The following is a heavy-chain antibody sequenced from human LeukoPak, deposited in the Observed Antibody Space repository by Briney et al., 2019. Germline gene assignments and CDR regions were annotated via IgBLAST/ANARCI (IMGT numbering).Heavy chain of an antibody. V-gene: IGHV3-30*18. CDR2: ISYDGSNK. Sequence: GGSLRLSCVASGFTFSSNGIHWVRQAPGKGLEWVAVISYDGSNKYYADSVKGRFTISRDNSKNTLYLQMNSLRAEDTAVYYCAKDGPAASCDYWGQGTLVTVSS. D-gene: IGHD2-2*01. J-gene: IGHJ4*02. CDR1: GFTFSSNG. CDR3: AKDGPAASCDY.